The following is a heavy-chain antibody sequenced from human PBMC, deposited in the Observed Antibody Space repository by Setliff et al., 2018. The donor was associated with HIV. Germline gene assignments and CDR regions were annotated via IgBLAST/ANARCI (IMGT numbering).Heavy chain of an antibody. CDR1: GFTFSAHC. Sequence: GGSLRLSCATSGFTFSAHCMDWVRQAPGKGLEWISVIYIDGGRNYADSVKGRFTISRDNSKNMLYLHMNSLRTEDTAVYFCAKERRGAGGWFDPWGQGTLVTVSS. CDR3: AKERRGAGGWFDP. V-gene: IGHV3-53*01. CDR2: IYIDGGR. J-gene: IGHJ5*02. D-gene: IGHD3-10*01.